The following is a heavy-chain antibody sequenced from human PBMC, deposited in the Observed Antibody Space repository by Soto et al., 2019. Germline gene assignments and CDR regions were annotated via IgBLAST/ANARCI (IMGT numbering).Heavy chain of an antibody. Sequence: EVQLVESGGGLVQPGRSLRLSCAASGFTFDDYAMHWVRRVPGKGLEWVSSISWNSNIIGYVDSVKGRFTISRDNAKNSLYLQMNSLRPEDTALYYCAKGGPDGFCSGGRCYFDYWGQGTLVTVSS. V-gene: IGHV3-9*01. CDR2: ISWNSNII. CDR1: GFTFDDYA. D-gene: IGHD2-15*01. CDR3: AKGGPDGFCSGGRCYFDY. J-gene: IGHJ4*02.